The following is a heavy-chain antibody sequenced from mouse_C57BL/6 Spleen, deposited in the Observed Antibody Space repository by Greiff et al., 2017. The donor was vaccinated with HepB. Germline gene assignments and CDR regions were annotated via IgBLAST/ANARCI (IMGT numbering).Heavy chain of an antibody. CDR1: GYTFTDYN. CDR2: INPNNGGT. J-gene: IGHJ2*01. D-gene: IGHD2-4*01. Sequence: EVQLQQSGPELVKPGASVKMSCKASGYTFTDYNMHWVKQSHGKSLEWIGYINPNNGGTSYNQKFRGKATLTVNKSSSTAYMELRSLTSEDSAVYYCARENYDYDGYYFDYWGQGTTLTVSS. V-gene: IGHV1-22*01. CDR3: ARENYDYDGYYFDY.